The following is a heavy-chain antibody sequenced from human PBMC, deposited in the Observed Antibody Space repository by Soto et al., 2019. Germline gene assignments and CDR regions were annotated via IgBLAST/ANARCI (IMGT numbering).Heavy chain of an antibody. V-gene: IGHV4-31*03. Sequence: QVQLQESGPGLVKPSQTLSLTCTVSGAYVNTGGYYWSWVRQYPGKGLEWIGYIYHSGDTYCNPSLKSRLTISVDTSKNHFSLSLSSVTVADTAVYYCARARGNERLGYWGQGSLVSVSS. CDR3: ARARGNERLGY. CDR2: IYHSGDT. D-gene: IGHD1-1*01. CDR1: GAYVNTGGYY. J-gene: IGHJ4*02.